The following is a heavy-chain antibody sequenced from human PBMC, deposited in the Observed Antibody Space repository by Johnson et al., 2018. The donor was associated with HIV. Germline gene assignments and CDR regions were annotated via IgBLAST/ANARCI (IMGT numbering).Heavy chain of an antibody. D-gene: IGHD3-3*01. CDR3: ANDFWSGSGI. Sequence: QMRLVESGGGVVQPGRSLRLSCAAAGFSFSAYAMHWVRQAPGKGLEWVAVIYSGGNTYYADSVKGRFTISRDNSKSTLYLQMNSLRAEDTAVYYCANDFWSGSGIWGQGTMVTVSS. CDR1: GFSFSAYA. CDR2: IYSGGNT. V-gene: IGHV3-NL1*01. J-gene: IGHJ3*02.